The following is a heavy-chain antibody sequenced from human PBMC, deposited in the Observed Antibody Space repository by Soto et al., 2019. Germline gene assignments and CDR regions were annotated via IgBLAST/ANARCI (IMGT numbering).Heavy chain of an antibody. V-gene: IGHV3-33*01. CDR1: GFTFRTYG. J-gene: IGHJ4*02. CDR3: ARDFKKGSSLDL. D-gene: IGHD3-10*01. Sequence: PGGSLRLSCAGSGFTFRTYGFHWVRQAPGKGLEWVALIWFDENNKNYEDSVKGRFTISRDNSQNTLYLQINSLRAEDTALYYCARDFKKGSSLDLWGKGT. CDR2: IWFDENNK.